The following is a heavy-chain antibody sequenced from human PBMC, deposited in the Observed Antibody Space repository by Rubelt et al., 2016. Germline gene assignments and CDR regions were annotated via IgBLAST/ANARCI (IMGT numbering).Heavy chain of an antibody. CDR1: GFTFSTYG. CDR2: ISGSGGST. J-gene: IGHJ3*02. D-gene: IGHD1-14*01. V-gene: IGHV3-23*01. Sequence: PGGSLRLSCAASGFTFSTYGMTWVRQAPGKGLEWVSAISGSGGSTYYADSVKGRFTISRDNAKSSLFLEMNSLRAEDTAVYYCARGVTPEYNRAWFDAFDIWGQGTMVTVSS. CDR3: ARGVTPEYNRAWFDAFDI.